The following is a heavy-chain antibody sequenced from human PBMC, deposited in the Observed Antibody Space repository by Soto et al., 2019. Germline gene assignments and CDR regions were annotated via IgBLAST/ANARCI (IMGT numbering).Heavy chain of an antibody. CDR1: GGSISSSSYY. Sequence: QLQLQESGPGLVKPSETLSLTCTVSGGSISSSSYYWGWIRQPPGKGLEWIGSIYYSGSTYYNPSLKSRVTISVDTSKNQFSLKLSSVTAADTAVYYCARHDGEFACSSTSCQHYYYYMDVWGKGTTVTVSS. V-gene: IGHV4-39*01. CDR2: IYYSGST. D-gene: IGHD2-2*01. J-gene: IGHJ6*03. CDR3: ARHDGEFACSSTSCQHYYYYMDV.